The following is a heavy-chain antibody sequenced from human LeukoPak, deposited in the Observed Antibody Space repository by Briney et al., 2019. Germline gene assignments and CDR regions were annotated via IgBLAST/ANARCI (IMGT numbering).Heavy chain of an antibody. J-gene: IGHJ3*02. V-gene: IGHV3-48*03. Sequence: AGGSLRLSCAASGFTFSSYEMNWVRQAPGKGLEWVSYISSSGSTIYYADSVKGRFTISRDNAKNTLYLQMNSLRAEDTAVYYCARDGDSSSYSDAFDIWGQGTMVTVSS. CDR2: ISSSGSTI. CDR1: GFTFSSYE. CDR3: ARDGDSSSYSDAFDI. D-gene: IGHD6-13*01.